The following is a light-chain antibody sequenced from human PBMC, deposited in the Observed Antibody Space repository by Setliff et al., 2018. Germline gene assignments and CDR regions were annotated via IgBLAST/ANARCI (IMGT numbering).Light chain of an antibody. V-gene: IGLV2-14*01. CDR3: LSYTSKTTHAL. CDR2: DVS. Sequence: QSALTQSASVSGSPGQSITISCTGTSSDVASYNYVSWYQQYPGEAPQLLIYDVSMRPSGVSDRFSGSKSGDTASLTISGLQAEDEADYYCLSYTSKTTHALFAGGTQLTVL. J-gene: IGLJ2*01. CDR1: SSDVASYNY.